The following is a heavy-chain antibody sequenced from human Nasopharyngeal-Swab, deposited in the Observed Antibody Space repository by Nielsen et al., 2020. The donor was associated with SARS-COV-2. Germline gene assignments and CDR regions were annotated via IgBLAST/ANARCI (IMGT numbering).Heavy chain of an antibody. V-gene: IGHV3-30-3*01. D-gene: IGHD3-10*01. CDR3: ARDRRMVRGVPTFDY. J-gene: IGHJ4*02. Sequence: WIRQLPGKGLEWVAVISYDGSNKYYTDSVKGRFTISRDNSKNTLYLQMNSLRAEDTAVYYCARDRRMVRGVPTFDYWGQGTLVTVSS. CDR2: ISYDGSNK.